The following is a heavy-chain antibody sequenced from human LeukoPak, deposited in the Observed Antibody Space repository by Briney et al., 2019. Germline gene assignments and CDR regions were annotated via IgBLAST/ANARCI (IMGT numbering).Heavy chain of an antibody. V-gene: IGHV3-30*02. CDR2: IRYDGSNK. CDR3: AKDKKARIYYYYYYVDV. J-gene: IGHJ6*03. Sequence: PGGSLRLSCAASGFTFSSYGMHWVRQAPGKGLEWVAFIRYDGSNKYYADSVKGRFTISRDNSKNTLYLQMNSLRAEDTAVYYCAKDKKARIYYYYYYVDVWGKGTTVTISS. CDR1: GFTFSSYG.